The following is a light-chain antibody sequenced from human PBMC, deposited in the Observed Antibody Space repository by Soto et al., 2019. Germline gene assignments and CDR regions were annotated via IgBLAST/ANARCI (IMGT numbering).Light chain of an antibody. Sequence: QSALTQPPSESGSPGQSVTISCTGTSSDVGGYNYVSWYQQHPGKAPKLMIYEVSKRPSGVPDRFSGSKSGNTASLTVSGLQAADEADYYCSSYAGSNNWVFGRGTKLTVL. CDR2: EVS. CDR1: SSDVGGYNY. CDR3: SSYAGSNNWV. V-gene: IGLV2-8*01. J-gene: IGLJ3*02.